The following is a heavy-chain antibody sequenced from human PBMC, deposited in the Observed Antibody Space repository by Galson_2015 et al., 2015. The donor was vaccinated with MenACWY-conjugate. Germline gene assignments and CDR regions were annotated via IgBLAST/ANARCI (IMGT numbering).Heavy chain of an antibody. CDR1: GFTFSSFG. CDR3: ARVSSSWEPFDY. CDR2: ISYDGSNK. V-gene: IGHV3-30*19. Sequence: SLRLSCAASGFTFSSFGMSWVRQAPGKGLEWVAVISYDGSNKYYADSVKGRFTISRDNSKNTLYLQVCSLRAEDTAVYYCARVSSSWEPFDYWGQGTLVTVSS. D-gene: IGHD6-13*01. J-gene: IGHJ4*02.